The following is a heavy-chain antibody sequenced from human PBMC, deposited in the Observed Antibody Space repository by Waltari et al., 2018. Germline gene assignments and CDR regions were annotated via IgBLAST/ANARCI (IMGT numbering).Heavy chain of an antibody. CDR1: GFTFTSYW. D-gene: IGHD1-26*01. Sequence: EVQLVESGGGLVQPGGSLRLSCAASGFTFTSYWMHWVRQAPGKGLVCLSLITSDGSTTSYGDSGKGRFTISRDNAKNTLYLQMNSLRAEDTAVYYCSAGTVYWGQGILVTVSS. CDR2: ITSDGSTT. V-gene: IGHV3-74*01. CDR3: SAGTVY. J-gene: IGHJ4*02.